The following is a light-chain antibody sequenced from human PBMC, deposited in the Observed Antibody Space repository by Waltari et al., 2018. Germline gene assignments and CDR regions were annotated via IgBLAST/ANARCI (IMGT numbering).Light chain of an antibody. J-gene: IGKJ2*01. Sequence: VLTQSPGTLSLSPGERVTLSCRASQSLTKRYLAWYQQKPGQAPSLLIYGASSRAAGLPDRCSSSGSGTDFSLTISRLEPEDFAVYYCQQYGSSILYTFGQGTKLEIK. CDR1: QSLTKRY. CDR3: QQYGSSILYT. CDR2: GAS. V-gene: IGKV3-20*01.